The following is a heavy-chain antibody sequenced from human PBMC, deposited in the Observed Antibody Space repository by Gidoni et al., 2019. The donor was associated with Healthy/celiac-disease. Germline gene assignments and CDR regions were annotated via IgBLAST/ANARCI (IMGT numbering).Heavy chain of an antibody. D-gene: IGHD2-15*01. Sequence: QVTLKESCPVLVKPTETPTLTFTVSGFSLSNARMGVSWIRQPPGKALEWLAHIFANDEKSYRTSLKSRLTIPNDTPKSHVLLTMTNMDPVDTATYYCARILGYCSGGSCYETLNYFDYWGQGTLVTVSS. V-gene: IGHV2-26*01. J-gene: IGHJ4*02. CDR2: IFANDEK. CDR3: ARILGYCSGGSCYETLNYFDY. CDR1: GFSLSNARMG.